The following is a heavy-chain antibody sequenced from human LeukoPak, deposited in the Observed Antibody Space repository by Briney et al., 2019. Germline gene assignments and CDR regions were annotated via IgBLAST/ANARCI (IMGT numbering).Heavy chain of an antibody. CDR2: IYSGGST. Sequence: GGSLRLSCAASGLTVNSKYMSWVRQAPGKGLEWVSIIYSGGSTNYADSVKGRFTIARDNSKNTVYLQMNSLRAEDTAVYYCVKASGRGIFGYYFDYWGQGTLVTVSS. CDR3: VKASGRGIFGYYFDY. V-gene: IGHV3-53*01. D-gene: IGHD3-3*01. CDR1: GLTVNSKY. J-gene: IGHJ4*02.